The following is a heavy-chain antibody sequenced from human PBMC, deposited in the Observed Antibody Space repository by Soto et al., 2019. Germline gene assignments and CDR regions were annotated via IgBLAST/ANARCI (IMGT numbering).Heavy chain of an antibody. D-gene: IGHD2-2*01. Sequence: SETLSLTCTVSGGSISSYYWSWIRQPPGKGLEWIGYIYYSGSTNYNPSLKSRVTIPVDTSKNQFSLKLSSVTAADTAVYYCARALHYCISTSCYYYYYCMDVWGQGTTVTVSS. CDR1: GGSISSYY. CDR2: IYYSGST. J-gene: IGHJ6*02. V-gene: IGHV4-59*01. CDR3: ARALHYCISTSCYYYYYCMDV.